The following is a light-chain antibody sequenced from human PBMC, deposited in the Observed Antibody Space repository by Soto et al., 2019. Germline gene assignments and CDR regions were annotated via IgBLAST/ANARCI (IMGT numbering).Light chain of an antibody. V-gene: IGKV1-9*01. CDR2: AAS. J-gene: IGKJ1*01. CDR3: QQLHIYPRT. CDR1: QDINSY. Sequence: DIQLTQSPSLLSASVGDRVTITCRASQDINSYLAWYQQTPGKAPKLLIYAASTLPSAVPSRFSGGGSGTEFTLTISSLQPEDSATYYCQQLHIYPRTFGQGTKVEF.